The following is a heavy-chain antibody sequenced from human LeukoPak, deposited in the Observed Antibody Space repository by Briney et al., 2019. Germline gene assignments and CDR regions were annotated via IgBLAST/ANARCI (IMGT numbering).Heavy chain of an antibody. J-gene: IGHJ6*04. CDR2: ISSSGSTI. V-gene: IGHV3-48*03. CDR3: ADLGITMIRGV. D-gene: IGHD3-22*01. Sequence: PGGSLRLSCAASGFTFSSYEMNWVRQAPGKGLEWVSYISSSGSTIYYADSVKGRLTISRNNAKNALYLQMNSLRAEDTAVYYCADLGITMIRGVWGKGTTVTISS. CDR1: GFTFSSYE.